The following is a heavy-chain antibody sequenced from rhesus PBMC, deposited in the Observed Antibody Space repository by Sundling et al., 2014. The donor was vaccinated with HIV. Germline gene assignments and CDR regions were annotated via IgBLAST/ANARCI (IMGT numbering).Heavy chain of an antibody. V-gene: IGHV4S2*01. CDR2: IYGSGGRT. CDR1: GASISSNH. D-gene: IGHD4-17*01. CDR3: VRDMVD. J-gene: IGHJ4*01. Sequence: QVQLQESGPGLVKPSETLSLTCAVSGASISSNHWSWIRQAPGKGLEWIGRIYGSGGRTDYNPSLKSRVTISIDTSKKEVSLKLGSVTAADTAVYFCVRDMVDWGQGVLVTVSS.